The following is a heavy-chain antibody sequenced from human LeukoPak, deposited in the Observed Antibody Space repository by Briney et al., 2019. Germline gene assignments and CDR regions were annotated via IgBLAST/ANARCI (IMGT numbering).Heavy chain of an antibody. CDR2: IYHSGTT. D-gene: IGHD2-8*02. Sequence: SETLSLTCTVSGGSIISSSYNWGWLRQPPGKGLEWIGTIYHSGTTYYNPSFGSRLTISVDTSKNRFSLKLTSVTAADTAVYFCARLPTGFPNWFATWGQGRLVTVSS. CDR3: ARLPTGFPNWFAT. J-gene: IGHJ5*02. CDR1: GGSIISSSYN. V-gene: IGHV4-39*01.